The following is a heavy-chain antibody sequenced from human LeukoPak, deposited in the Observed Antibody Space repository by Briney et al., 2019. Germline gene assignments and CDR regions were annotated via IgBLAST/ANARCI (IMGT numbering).Heavy chain of an antibody. D-gene: IGHD5-12*01. CDR2: IVPIFGTA. CDR1: GGTFSSYA. CDR3: ARDLRGYDSRSFDY. V-gene: IGHV1-69*13. J-gene: IGHJ4*02. Sequence: SVKVSCKASGGTFSSYAISWVRQAPGQGLEWMGGIVPIFGTANYAQKFQGRVTITADESTSTAYMELSSLRSQHTPVYYCARDLRGYDSRSFDYWGQGTLVTVSS.